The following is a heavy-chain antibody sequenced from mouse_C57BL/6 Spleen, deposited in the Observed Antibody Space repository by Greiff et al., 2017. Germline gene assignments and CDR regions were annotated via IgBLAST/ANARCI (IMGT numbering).Heavy chain of an antibody. CDR2: IDPETGGT. J-gene: IGHJ2*01. V-gene: IGHV1-15*01. D-gene: IGHD1-1*01. CDR3: TRKATVVATPFDY. Sequence: VKLVESGAELVRPGASVTLSCKASGYTFTDYEMHWVKQTPVHGLEWIGAIDPETGGTAYNQKFKGKAILTADKSSSTAYMELRSLTSEDSAVYYCTRKATVVATPFDYWGQGTTLTVSS. CDR1: GYTFTDYE.